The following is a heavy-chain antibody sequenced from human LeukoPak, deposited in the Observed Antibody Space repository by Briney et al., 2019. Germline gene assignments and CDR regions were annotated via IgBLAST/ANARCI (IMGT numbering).Heavy chain of an antibody. CDR2: MNPNTGAT. V-gene: IGHV1-2*02. J-gene: IGHJ4*02. CDR3: ARDRVGSGWPRPYYFEF. Sequence: ASVKVSCKPSGYTFTGYYLHWVRQAPGQALEWMGWMNPNTGATMYAQKFQDRVSMSRDTSSSTVYMDLTSLRSDDTAVYFCARDRVGSGWPRPYYFEFWGQGTLVTVSS. CDR1: GYTFTGYY. D-gene: IGHD6-19*01.